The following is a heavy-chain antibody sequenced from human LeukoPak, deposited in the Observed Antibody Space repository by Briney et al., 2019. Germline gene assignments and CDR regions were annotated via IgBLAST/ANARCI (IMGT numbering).Heavy chain of an antibody. V-gene: IGHV3-30*03. D-gene: IGHD2-15*01. Sequence: GRSLRLSCAASGFTFSSYGMHWVRQAPGKGLEWVAVISYDGSNKYYADSVKGRFTISRDNYKNTLYLQMNSLRAEDTAVYYCARDRDCSGGSCYHTYGMDVWGQGTTVTVSS. J-gene: IGHJ6*02. CDR3: ARDRDCSGGSCYHTYGMDV. CDR1: GFTFSSYG. CDR2: ISYDGSNK.